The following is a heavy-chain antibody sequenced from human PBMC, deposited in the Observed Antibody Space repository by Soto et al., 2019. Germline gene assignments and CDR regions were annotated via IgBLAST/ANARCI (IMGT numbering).Heavy chain of an antibody. D-gene: IGHD2-2*01. Sequence: EASVKVSCKASGYTFTSYDINWVRQATGQGLEWMGWMNPNSGNTGYAQKFQGRVTMTRNTSISTAYMELSSLRSEDTAVYYCARSAENQLPHRYYYGMDVWGQGTTVTVSS. J-gene: IGHJ6*02. V-gene: IGHV1-8*01. CDR1: GYTFTSYD. CDR2: MNPNSGNT. CDR3: ARSAENQLPHRYYYGMDV.